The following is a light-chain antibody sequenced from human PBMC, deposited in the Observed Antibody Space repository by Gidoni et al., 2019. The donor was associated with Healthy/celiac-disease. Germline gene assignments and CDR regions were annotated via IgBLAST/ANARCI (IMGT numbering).Light chain of an antibody. CDR1: QIVSSY. Sequence: EIVLTQSPATLSVSAGERATLSCRASQIVSSYLAWYQQKPGQAPRLLIYDASNRATGIPARFSGSGSGTDFTLTISSLEPEDFAVYYCQQRSNWPSFTFGPGTKVDIK. J-gene: IGKJ3*01. CDR3: QQRSNWPSFT. CDR2: DAS. V-gene: IGKV3-11*01.